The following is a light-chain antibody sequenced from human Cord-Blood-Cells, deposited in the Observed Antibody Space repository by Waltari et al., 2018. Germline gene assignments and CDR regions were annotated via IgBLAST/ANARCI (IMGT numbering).Light chain of an antibody. V-gene: IGLV3-21*04. CDR3: QVWDSSSDHYV. J-gene: IGLJ1*01. CDR1: NVGRKS. CDR2: YDS. Sequence: SYVLTQHPSVSVAPGKTARMTCGGNNVGRKSVHGYQQKPGQAPVLVIYYDSDRPSGIPERFSGSNAGNTATLPISRVEAGDEADYYCQVWDSSSDHYVFGTGTKVTVL.